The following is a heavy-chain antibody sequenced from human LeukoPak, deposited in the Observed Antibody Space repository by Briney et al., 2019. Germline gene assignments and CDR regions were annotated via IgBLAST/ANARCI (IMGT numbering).Heavy chain of an antibody. Sequence: QPGRSLRLSCAASGFTFDDYAMHWVRQAPGKGLEWVSGISWNSGSIGYADSVKGRFTFSRDNAKNSLYLQMNSLRAEDTALYYCAKDLGYSSNNWGQGTLVTVSS. CDR1: GFTFDDYA. J-gene: IGHJ4*02. V-gene: IGHV3-9*01. D-gene: IGHD6-13*01. CDR2: ISWNSGSI. CDR3: AKDLGYSSNN.